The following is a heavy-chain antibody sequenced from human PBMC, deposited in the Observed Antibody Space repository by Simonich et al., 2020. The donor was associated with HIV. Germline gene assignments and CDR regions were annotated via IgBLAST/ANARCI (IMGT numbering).Heavy chain of an antibody. J-gene: IGHJ4*02. D-gene: IGHD6-6*01. Sequence: EVQLVECGGGLVQPGRAMSISCAASGFTFDDYAMKWVRQAHGKGLEWVSGISWNSCSIGYAYSVKGRFTISRDNAKNSLYLQMNSLRAEDMALYYCAKDRYSSSSGSFDYWGQGTLVTVSS. V-gene: IGHV3-9*03. CDR1: GFTFDDYA. CDR2: ISWNSCSI. CDR3: AKDRYSSSSGSFDY.